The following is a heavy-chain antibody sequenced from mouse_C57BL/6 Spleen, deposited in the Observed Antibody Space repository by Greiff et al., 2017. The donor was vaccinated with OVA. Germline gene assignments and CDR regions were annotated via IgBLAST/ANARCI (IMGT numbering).Heavy chain of an antibody. J-gene: IGHJ2*01. V-gene: IGHV1-26*01. CDR3: ARLDGYDAPGD. D-gene: IGHD2-2*01. Sequence: VQLQQSGPELVKPGASVKISCKASGYTFTDYYMNWVKQSHGKSLEWIGDINPNNGGTSYNQKFKGKATLTVDKSSSTAYMELRSLTSEDSAVYYCARLDGYDAPGDWGQGTTLTVSS. CDR2: INPNNGGT. CDR1: GYTFTDYY.